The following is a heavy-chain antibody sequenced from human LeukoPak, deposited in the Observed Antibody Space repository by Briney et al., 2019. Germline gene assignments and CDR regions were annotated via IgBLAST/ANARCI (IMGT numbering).Heavy chain of an antibody. CDR1: GGTFSIYA. V-gene: IGHV1-69*05. J-gene: IGHJ4*01. CDR2: IIPIFGTA. CDR3: ASALQTGTTGFDY. Sequence: ASVKVSCKASGGTFSIYAISWVRQAPGQGLEWMGGIIPIFGTANYAQKFQGRVTITTDESTSTAYMELSSLRAEDTAVYYCASALQTGTTGFDYWGQGTLVTVSS. D-gene: IGHD1-7*01.